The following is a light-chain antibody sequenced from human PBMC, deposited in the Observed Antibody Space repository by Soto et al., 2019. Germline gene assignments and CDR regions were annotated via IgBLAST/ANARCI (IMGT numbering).Light chain of an antibody. CDR2: GAS. V-gene: IGKV3-15*01. Sequence: EIVMTQSPATLSVSPGERATLSCRASQSVSSYLAWYQQKPGQAPRLLIYGASTRATDIPATFSGDGSGTESTLTITSRQAQHVAVDYCHQQNDWPRRPFGHGGKV. CDR1: QSVSSY. J-gene: IGKJ1*01. CDR3: HQQNDWPRRP.